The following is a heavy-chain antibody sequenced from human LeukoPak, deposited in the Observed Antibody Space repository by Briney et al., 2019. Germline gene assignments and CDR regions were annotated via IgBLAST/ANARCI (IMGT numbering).Heavy chain of an antibody. D-gene: IGHD3-9*01. Sequence: VASVKLSCKASGFTFTSSAVQWVRQARGQRLEWKGWIVVGSGNTNYAQKFQERVTITRDMSTNTPYMELSSLRSEDTAVYYCAADLGDDILTCWGWGTLVTVS. CDR1: GFTFTSSA. CDR2: IVVGSGNT. J-gene: IGHJ4*02. V-gene: IGHV1-58*01. CDR3: AADLGDDILTC.